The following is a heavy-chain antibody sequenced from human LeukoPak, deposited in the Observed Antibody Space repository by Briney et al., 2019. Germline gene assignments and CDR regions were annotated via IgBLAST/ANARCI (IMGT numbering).Heavy chain of an antibody. J-gene: IGHJ4*02. Sequence: PGGSLRLSCAASGFTFSSYWMSWVRQAPGKGLEWVANIKQDGSEKYYVDSVKGRFTISRDNAKNSLYLQMNSLRAEDTAVYYCARGAEWYYGILTGYSYYFDYWGQGTLVTVSS. D-gene: IGHD3-9*01. CDR3: ARGAEWYYGILTGYSYYFDY. V-gene: IGHV3-7*01. CDR2: IKQDGSEK. CDR1: GFTFSSYW.